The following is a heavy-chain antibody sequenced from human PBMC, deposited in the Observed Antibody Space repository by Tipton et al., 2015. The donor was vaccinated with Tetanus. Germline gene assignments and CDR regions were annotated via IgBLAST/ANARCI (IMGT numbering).Heavy chain of an antibody. V-gene: IGHV3-23*01. J-gene: IGHJ4*02. D-gene: IGHD2-2*01. CDR3: ARDSPDILLVPAV. CDR1: GFSFDKYG. Sequence: GSLRLSCAASGFSFDKYGMSWVRQAPGKGLEWVSAISGSGVNTHYADSAKGRFTISRDNSKNTLYLQMNSLRAEDTAVYYCARDSPDILLVPAVWGQGTLVTVSS. CDR2: ISGSGVNT.